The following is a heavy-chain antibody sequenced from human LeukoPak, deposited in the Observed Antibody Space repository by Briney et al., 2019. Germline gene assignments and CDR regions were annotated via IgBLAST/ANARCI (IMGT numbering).Heavy chain of an antibody. Sequence: GYISDSGSTNYNPSLRSRVTISVDTSKNQFSLKLSSVTAADTALYYCARYDYGDCRFDPWGQGTLVTVSS. CDR2: ISDSGST. CDR3: ARYDYGDCRFDP. D-gene: IGHD4-17*01. V-gene: IGHV4-59*01. J-gene: IGHJ5*02.